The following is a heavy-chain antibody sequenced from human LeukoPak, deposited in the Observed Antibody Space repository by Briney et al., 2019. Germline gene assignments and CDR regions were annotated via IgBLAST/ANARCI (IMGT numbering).Heavy chain of an antibody. CDR1: GYTFTSYY. V-gene: IGHV1-46*01. CDR3: AKCSSTSCYVSIDFDY. J-gene: IGHJ4*02. Sequence: ASVKVSCKASGYTFTSYYMHWVRQAPGQGLEWMGIINPSGGSTSYAQKFQGRVTMTRDMSTSTVYMELSSLRSEDTAVYYCAKCSSTSCYVSIDFDYWGQGTLVTVSS. CDR2: INPSGGST. D-gene: IGHD2-2*01.